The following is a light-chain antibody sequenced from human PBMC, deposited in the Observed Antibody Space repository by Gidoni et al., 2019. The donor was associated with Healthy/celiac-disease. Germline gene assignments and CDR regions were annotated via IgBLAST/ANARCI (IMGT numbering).Light chain of an antibody. V-gene: IGKV2-28*01. Sequence: DNVMTQSPLSLHVTPGEPASISCRSSQTLLQSNGYNYLDWYLQKQGQSPQLLLYLGSNRASGVPDRFSGSGSGTDFTLKISSVVAEDVGVYYCMQAQQTPWTFGQGTKVEIK. CDR1: QTLLQSNGYNY. J-gene: IGKJ1*01. CDR3: MQAQQTPWT. CDR2: LGS.